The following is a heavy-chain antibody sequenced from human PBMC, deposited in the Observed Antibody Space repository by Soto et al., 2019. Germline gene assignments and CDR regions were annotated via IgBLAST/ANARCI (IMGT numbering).Heavy chain of an antibody. CDR2: IYHSGST. J-gene: IGHJ5*02. CDR3: ARVEGETTYYYGNWFDP. V-gene: IGHV4-4*02. Sequence: PSETLSLTCAVSGGSIGNSNWWTWVRQPPGKGLEWIGEIYHSGSTNQNPSLKSRVTISVDKSKNQFSLKLTSVTAADTAVYYCARVEGETTYYYGNWFDPWGQGTLVTVSS. CDR1: GGSIGNSNW. D-gene: IGHD3-22*01.